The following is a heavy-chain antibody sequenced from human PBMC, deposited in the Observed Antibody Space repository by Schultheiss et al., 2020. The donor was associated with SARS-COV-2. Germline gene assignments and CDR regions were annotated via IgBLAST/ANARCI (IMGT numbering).Heavy chain of an antibody. CDR1: GGSISSYY. D-gene: IGHD5-12*01. CDR3: ARGVSGYDYEWRTLDYFDY. V-gene: IGHV4-59*01. CDR2: IYYSGST. Sequence: SQTLSLTCTVSGGSISSYYWSWIRQPPGKGLEWIGYIYYSGSTNYNPSLKSRVTISVDTSKNQFSLKLSSVTAADTAVYYCARGVSGYDYEWRTLDYFDYWGQGTLVTVS. J-gene: IGHJ4*02.